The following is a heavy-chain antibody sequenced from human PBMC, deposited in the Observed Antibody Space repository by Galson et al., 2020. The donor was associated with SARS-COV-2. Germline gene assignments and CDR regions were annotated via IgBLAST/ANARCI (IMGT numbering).Heavy chain of an antibody. V-gene: IGHV3-23*01. J-gene: IGHJ3*02. CDR3: AKDPNGDYVGAHDI. CDR2: VPGSGVTP. D-gene: IGHD4-17*01. Sequence: GESLKISCTSSGFMFSKYAMTWVRQAPGKGLEWVSSVPGSGVTPYYAVSVRGRFSISRDNSVDTLYLDMTTLRAEDTAIYHCAKDPNGDYVGAHDIWGHGIMVTVSS. CDR1: GFMFSKYA.